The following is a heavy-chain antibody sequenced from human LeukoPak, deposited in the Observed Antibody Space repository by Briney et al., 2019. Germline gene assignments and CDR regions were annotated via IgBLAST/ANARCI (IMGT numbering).Heavy chain of an antibody. Sequence: GGSLRLSCSASKFTFSSYGMHWVRQAPGKGLEWVAFIRYDGSEKFYADSVKGRFTISRDNSKNTLYLQMNSLRAEDTAVYYCAKGYRNHLLILLDSWGQGTLVTVSS. V-gene: IGHV3-30*02. CDR3: AKGYRNHLLILLDS. J-gene: IGHJ5*01. D-gene: IGHD3-16*01. CDR2: IRYDGSEK. CDR1: KFTFSSYG.